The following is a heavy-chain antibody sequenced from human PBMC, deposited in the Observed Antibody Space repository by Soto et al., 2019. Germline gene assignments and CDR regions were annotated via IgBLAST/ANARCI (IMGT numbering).Heavy chain of an antibody. CDR3: ACLSVPWGWFDP. J-gene: IGHJ5*02. Sequence: QVQLVESGGGLVKPGGSLRLSCAASGIVFSDYMIRVLHAPGKGREGLSYIIGSGRTIYSADSLKGRFTISRTNATNSPYLPMNNEITEDTAVDYCACLSVPWGWFDPWGQGTLVTVSS. V-gene: IGHV3-11*01. CDR2: IIGSGRTI. D-gene: IGHD3-16*01. CDR1: GIVFSDY.